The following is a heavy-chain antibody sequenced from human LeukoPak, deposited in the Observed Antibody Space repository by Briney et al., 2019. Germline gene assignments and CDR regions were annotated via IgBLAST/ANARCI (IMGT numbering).Heavy chain of an antibody. CDR2: ISGSGGST. J-gene: IGHJ4*02. CDR3: AKEGIVVVPAARRGDY. Sequence: PGGSLRLSCAASGFTFSSYAMSWVRQAPGKRLEWVSAISGSGGSTYYADSVKGRFTISRDNSKNTLYLQMNSLRAEDTAVYYCAKEGIVVVPAARRGDYWGQGTLVTVSS. CDR1: GFTFSSYA. D-gene: IGHD2-2*01. V-gene: IGHV3-23*01.